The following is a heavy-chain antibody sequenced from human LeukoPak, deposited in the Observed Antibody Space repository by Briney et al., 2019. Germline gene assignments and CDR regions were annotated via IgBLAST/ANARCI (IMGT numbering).Heavy chain of an antibody. D-gene: IGHD4-17*01. CDR2: IYTSGST. J-gene: IGHJ4*02. Sequence: PSETLSLTCTVSGGSISSYYWSWIRQPAGKGLEWIGRIYTSGSTNYNPSLKSRVTMPVDTSKNQFSLKLSSVTAADTAVYYCARARSTTTVTYYFDYWGQGTLVTVSS. CDR3: ARARSTTTVTYYFDY. CDR1: GGSISSYY. V-gene: IGHV4-4*07.